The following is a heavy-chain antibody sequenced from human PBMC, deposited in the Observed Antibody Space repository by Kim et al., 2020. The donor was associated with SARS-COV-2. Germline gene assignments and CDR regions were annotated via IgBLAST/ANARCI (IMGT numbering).Heavy chain of an antibody. CDR3: AKRSRESSGWTDY. CDR1: GFTFTSFA. Sequence: GGSLRLSCAASGFTFTSFAMIWVRQAPGKGLEGVAAVTADGDYTNYAEYVKGRFTISRDNFKNTLSLQMTSLRAEDTALYYCAKRSRESSGWTDYWGQGTLDTISS. J-gene: IGHJ4*02. CDR2: VTADGDYT. V-gene: IGHV3-23*01. D-gene: IGHD6-19*01.